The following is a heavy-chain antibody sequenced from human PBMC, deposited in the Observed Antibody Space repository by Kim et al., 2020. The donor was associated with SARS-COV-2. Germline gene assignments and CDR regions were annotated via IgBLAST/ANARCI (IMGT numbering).Heavy chain of an antibody. D-gene: IGHD1-1*01. J-gene: IGHJ3*02. Sequence: GGSLRLSCAASGFTFSSYGMHWVRQAPGKGLEWVAVIWYDGSNKYYADSVKGRFTISRDNSKNTLYLQMNSLRAEDTAVYYCARNGGLDGTTVAFDIWGQGTMVTVSS. CDR3: ARNGGLDGTTVAFDI. CDR2: IWYDGSNK. CDR1: GFTFSSYG. V-gene: IGHV3-33*01.